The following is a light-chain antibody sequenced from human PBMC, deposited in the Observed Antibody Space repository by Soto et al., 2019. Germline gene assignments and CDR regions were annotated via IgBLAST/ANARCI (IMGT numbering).Light chain of an antibody. V-gene: IGLV2-8*01. Sequence: QYALTQPPSASGSPGQSVTISCSGTSSDVGAYNYVSWYQQHPGKAPNLMIYEVTKRPSGVRDRFSDSKSGNTASLTVSGLEAEDDADYYCSENGGRKKVFGAGTKLTVL. J-gene: IGLJ1*01. CDR2: EVT. CDR1: SSDVGAYNY. CDR3: SENGGRKKV.